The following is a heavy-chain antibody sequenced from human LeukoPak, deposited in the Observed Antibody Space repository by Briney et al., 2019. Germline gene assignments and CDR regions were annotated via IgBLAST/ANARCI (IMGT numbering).Heavy chain of an antibody. V-gene: IGHV3-30*02. CDR1: GFIFDTCD. Sequence: GGSLRLSCGASGFIFDTCDMHWVRQAPGKGLEWVAFIHYDGSNNYYADSVKGRFTISRDNTKNGLYLQMNSLRAEDTAVYYCAKDGGSDPDSFDIWGQGTMVTVSS. J-gene: IGHJ3*02. CDR3: AKDGGSDPDSFDI. D-gene: IGHD2-15*01. CDR2: IHYDGSNN.